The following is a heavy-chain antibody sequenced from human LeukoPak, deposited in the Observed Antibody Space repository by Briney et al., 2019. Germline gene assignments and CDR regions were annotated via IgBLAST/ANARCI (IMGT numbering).Heavy chain of an antibody. CDR3: ARAPSEIGGYYPEYFRH. D-gene: IGHD3-22*01. Sequence: GGSLRLSCAASGFTFSSYWMHWVRQAPGKGLVWVSRIKSDGKTNYADSVKGRFTISRDNAKNTVSLQMNSLRAEDTGAYYCARAPSEIGGYYPEYFRHWGQGTLVTVSS. CDR1: GFTFSSYW. V-gene: IGHV3-74*01. J-gene: IGHJ1*01. CDR2: IKSDGKT.